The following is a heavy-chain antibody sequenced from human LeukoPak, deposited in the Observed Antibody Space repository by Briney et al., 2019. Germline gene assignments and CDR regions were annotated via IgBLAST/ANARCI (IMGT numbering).Heavy chain of an antibody. CDR2: INLRGST. J-gene: IGHJ5*02. Sequence: KASETLSLTCAVYGGSFSGYYWNWIRQSTGKGLEWIGEINLRGSTTYNPSLKSRVTISLDASKSQLSLKLSSVTAADTAVYYCARDYDVLTAYPPTQLFDPWGQGTLVTVSS. D-gene: IGHD3-9*01. V-gene: IGHV4-34*01. CDR1: GGSFSGYY. CDR3: ARDYDVLTAYPPTQLFDP.